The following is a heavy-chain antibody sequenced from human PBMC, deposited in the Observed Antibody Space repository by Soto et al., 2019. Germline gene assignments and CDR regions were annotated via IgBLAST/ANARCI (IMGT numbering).Heavy chain of an antibody. CDR1: GGSISSGGYY. CDR3: ARGGDYEENSGQNAYDD. CDR2: IYYGGST. V-gene: IGHV4-31*03. Sequence: SETLSLTCTVSGGSISSGGYYWSWIRQHPGTGLEWIGYIYYGGSTYYNPSRKSRATISGDMSKNECPLKLSSVTATDTDVYYCARGGDYEENSGQNAYDDWGQGFLVTVSS. D-gene: IGHD5-12*01. J-gene: IGHJ4*01.